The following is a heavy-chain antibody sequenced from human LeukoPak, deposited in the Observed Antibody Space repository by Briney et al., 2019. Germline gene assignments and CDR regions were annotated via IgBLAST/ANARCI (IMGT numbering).Heavy chain of an antibody. CDR2: IYTSGST. D-gene: IGHD6-13*01. CDR1: GGSISSGSYY. J-gene: IGHJ4*02. Sequence: SQTLSLTCTVSGGSISSGSYYWSWIRQPAGKGLEWIGRIYTSGSTNYNPSLKSRVTISVDTSKKQFSLKLSSVTAADTAVYYCAKLYSSSWYYFDYWGQGTLVTVSS. CDR3: AKLYSSSWYYFDY. V-gene: IGHV4-61*02.